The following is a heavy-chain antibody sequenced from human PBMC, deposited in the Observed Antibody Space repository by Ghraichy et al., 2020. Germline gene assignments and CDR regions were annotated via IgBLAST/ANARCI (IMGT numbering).Heavy chain of an antibody. D-gene: IGHD3-10*01. CDR1: GYTFSSYA. J-gene: IGHJ5*02. CDR3: ARDPRGVISMFQGVPGYFDP. V-gene: IGHV1-3*04. Sequence: ASVKVSCKASGYTFSSYALHWVRQAPGQSLEWMGWINTGNANTKFSKKFQGRVTITRDISATTAFMELGSLRSEDTAMYFCARDPRGVISMFQGVPGYFDPWGQGTLVTVSS. CDR2: INTGNANT.